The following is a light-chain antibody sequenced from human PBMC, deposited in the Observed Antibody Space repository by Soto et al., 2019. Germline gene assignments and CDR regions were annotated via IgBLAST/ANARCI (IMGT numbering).Light chain of an antibody. CDR2: AAS. CDR1: QSISSY. CDR3: QQSYSTLAIT. J-gene: IGKJ3*01. V-gene: IGKV1-39*01. Sequence: DIQMTQSPSSLSASVGDRVTITCRASQSISSYLNWYQQKPGKAPKLLIYAASSLQSGVPSRFSGSGSGTDFTLTISSLQPEDVATYYCQQSYSTLAITFGPGTKVDIK.